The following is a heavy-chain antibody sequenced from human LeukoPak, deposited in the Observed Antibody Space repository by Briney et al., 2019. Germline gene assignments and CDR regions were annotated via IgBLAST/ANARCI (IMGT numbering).Heavy chain of an antibody. Sequence: GESLKISCQGSGFDFPSFWISWVRQKPGKGLEWMGRIDPRDADTNYSPAFQGHVSLSVDQSNTTVYLQWSGLRASDTAVYYCARHYDYAPGTLGGQGTMVTVPS. D-gene: IGHD3-10*01. J-gene: IGHJ4*02. V-gene: IGHV5-10-1*01. CDR1: GFDFPSFW. CDR3: ARHYDYAPGTL. CDR2: IDPRDADT.